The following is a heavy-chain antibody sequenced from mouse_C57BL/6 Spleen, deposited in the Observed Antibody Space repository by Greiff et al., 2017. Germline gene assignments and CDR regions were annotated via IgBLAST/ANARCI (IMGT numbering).Heavy chain of an antibody. Sequence: LQESGAELVRPGASVTLSCKASGYTFTDYEMHWVKQTPVHGLEWIGAIDPETGGTAYNQKFKGKAILTADKSSSTAYMELRSLTSEDSAVYYCTRGTGVTTVVAYDYWGQGTTRTVSS. J-gene: IGHJ2*01. CDR3: TRGTGVTTVVAYDY. D-gene: IGHD1-1*01. CDR2: IDPETGGT. CDR1: GYTFTDYE. V-gene: IGHV1-15*01.